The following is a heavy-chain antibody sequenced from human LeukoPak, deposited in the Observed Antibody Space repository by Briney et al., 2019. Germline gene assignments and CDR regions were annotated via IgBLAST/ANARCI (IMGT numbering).Heavy chain of an antibody. CDR2: INHSGST. CDR3: ASRIVGATPSLYYYGMDV. CDR1: GGSFSGYY. Sequence: SETLSLTCAVYGGSFSGYYWSWIRQPPGKGLEWTGEINHSGSTNYNPSLKSRVTISVDTSKNQFSLKLSSVTAADTAVYYCASRIVGATPSLYYYGMDVWGQGTTVTVSS. V-gene: IGHV4-34*01. J-gene: IGHJ6*02. D-gene: IGHD1-26*01.